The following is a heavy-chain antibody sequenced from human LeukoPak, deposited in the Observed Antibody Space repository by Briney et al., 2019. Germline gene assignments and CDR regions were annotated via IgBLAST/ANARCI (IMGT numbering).Heavy chain of an antibody. CDR2: INPNSGGT. J-gene: IGHJ1*01. V-gene: IGHV1-2*02. D-gene: IGHD1-26*01. CDR3: ARDFGQEWELFTQYFQH. CDR1: GYTFTGYY. Sequence: ASVKVSCKASGYTFTGYYMHWVRQAPGQGLEWMGWINPNSGGTNYAQKFQSRVTMTRDTSISTAYMELSRLRSDDTAVYYCARDFGQEWELFTQYFQHWGQGTLVTVSS.